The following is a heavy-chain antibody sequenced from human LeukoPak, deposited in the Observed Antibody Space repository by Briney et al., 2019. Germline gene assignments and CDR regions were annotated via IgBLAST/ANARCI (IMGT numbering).Heavy chain of an antibody. D-gene: IGHD6-19*01. J-gene: IGHJ1*01. CDR2: IYTSGST. V-gene: IGHV4-61*02. CDR1: GGSISSGSYY. CDR3: ARPRIAVAGTVYFQH. Sequence: SETLSLTCTVSGGSISSGSYYWSWIRQPAGKGLQWIGRIYTSGSTNYNPSLKSRVTISVDTSKNQFSLKLSSVTAADTAVYYCARPRIAVAGTVYFQHWGQGTLVTVSS.